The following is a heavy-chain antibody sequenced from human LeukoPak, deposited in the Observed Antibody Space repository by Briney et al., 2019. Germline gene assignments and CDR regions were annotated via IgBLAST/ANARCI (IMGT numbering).Heavy chain of an antibody. V-gene: IGHV3-30*02. CDR3: ASLYYDILTGSDAFDI. Sequence: GGSLRLSCAASGFTFSSYGMHWVRQAPGKGLEWVAFIRYDGSNKYYADSVKGRFTISRDNSKNTLYLQMNSLRAEDTAVYYCASLYYDILTGSDAFDIWGQGTMVTVSS. D-gene: IGHD3-9*01. J-gene: IGHJ3*02. CDR2: IRYDGSNK. CDR1: GFTFSSYG.